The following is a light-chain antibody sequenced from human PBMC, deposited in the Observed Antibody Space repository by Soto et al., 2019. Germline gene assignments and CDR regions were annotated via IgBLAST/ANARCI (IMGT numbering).Light chain of an antibody. Sequence: EIVMTQFPAALSVSPGERTTLSCRASQTVNSNLARYQQRPGQAPRLLIYGASTKATDIPARFNGSGSATEFTLTFSGLQSEDFAVYYCQQYNNWPRTFGPGTTVEIK. J-gene: IGKJ1*01. CDR1: QTVNSN. CDR2: GAS. CDR3: QQYNNWPRT. V-gene: IGKV3-15*01.